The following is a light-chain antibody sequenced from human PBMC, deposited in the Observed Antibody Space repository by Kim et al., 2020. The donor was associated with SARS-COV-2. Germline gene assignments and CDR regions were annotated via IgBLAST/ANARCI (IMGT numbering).Light chain of an antibody. V-gene: IGLV7-46*01. J-gene: IGLJ3*02. Sequence: PGGTVTLPCGSRPGAFTSGSFPFRFQPNPGQAPQAPIYPTSHQPSRTPARFLGSPVGGKAALTLSGAQPEDEAEYYCLLSYSGARVFGGGTQLTVL. CDR1: PGAFTSGSF. CDR2: PTS. CDR3: LLSYSGARV.